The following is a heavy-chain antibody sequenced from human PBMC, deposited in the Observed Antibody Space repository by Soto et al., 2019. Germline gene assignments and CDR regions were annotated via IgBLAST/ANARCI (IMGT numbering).Heavy chain of an antibody. D-gene: IGHD6-19*01. CDR2: IIPIFGKA. CDR3: ASLRYSRGWMAGRDAFDI. CDR1: GGTFSSYA. V-gene: IGHV1-69*01. Sequence: QVQLVQSGAEVKKPGSSVKVSCKASGGTFSSYAISWVRQAPGQGLEWMGGIIPIFGKANYAQKFQGRVTITADESTSTAYMELSSQRSEDTDVYYCASLRYSRGWMAGRDAFDIWGQGTMVTVSS. J-gene: IGHJ3*02.